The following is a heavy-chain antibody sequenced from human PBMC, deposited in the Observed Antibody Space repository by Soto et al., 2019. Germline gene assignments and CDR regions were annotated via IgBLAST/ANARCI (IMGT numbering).Heavy chain of an antibody. D-gene: IGHD1-7*01. CDR1: GGTFSSYA. Sequence: QVQLVQSGAEVKKPGSSVKVSCKASGGTFSSYAISLVRQAPGQGLEWMGGIIPIFGTANYAQKFQGRVTITADESTSTAYMELSSLRSEDTAVYYCASVLELHYYYGMDVWGQGTTVTVSS. V-gene: IGHV1-69*12. CDR3: ASVLELHYYYGMDV. J-gene: IGHJ6*02. CDR2: IIPIFGTA.